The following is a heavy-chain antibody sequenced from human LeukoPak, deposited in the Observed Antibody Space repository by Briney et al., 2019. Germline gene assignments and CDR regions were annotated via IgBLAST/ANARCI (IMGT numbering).Heavy chain of an antibody. CDR3: ARDSGGTTGREYFDY. CDR2: INPSGGST. Sequence: ASVKVSCKASGYTFTIYYMHWVRQAPGQGLEWMGIINPSGGSTSYAQKFQGRVTMTRDTSTSTVYMELSSLRSEDTAVYYCARDSGGTTGREYFDYWGQGTLVTVSS. CDR1: GYTFTIYY. D-gene: IGHD4-17*01. J-gene: IGHJ4*02. V-gene: IGHV1-46*01.